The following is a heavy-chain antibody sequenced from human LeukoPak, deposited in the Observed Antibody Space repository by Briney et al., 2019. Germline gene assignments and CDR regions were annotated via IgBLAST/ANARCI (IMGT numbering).Heavy chain of an antibody. J-gene: IGHJ3*01. CDR2: IAPISGTP. Sequence: GASVKVSCAASGYTFSSYSIIWVRQAPGQGLEWMGGIAPISGTPVYAQKFQDRVNITADTSTNTAYMEMSSLTSEDTAMYYCAREGEYYAESGNLIDAADVWGQGTMVIVSA. V-gene: IGHV1-69*06. CDR1: GYTFSSYS. CDR3: AREGEYYAESGNLIDAADV. D-gene: IGHD3-10*01.